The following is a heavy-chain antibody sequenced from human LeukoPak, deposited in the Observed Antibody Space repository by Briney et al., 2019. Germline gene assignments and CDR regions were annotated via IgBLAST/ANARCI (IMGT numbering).Heavy chain of an antibody. CDR2: ISSSSSYI. CDR3: ARDHYYGSHYYGMDV. V-gene: IGHV3-21*01. D-gene: IGHD3-10*01. Sequence: WGTLRLSCAASGFTFSSYSMNWVRQAPGKGLEWVSSISSSSSYIYYADSVKRRFTISRDNAKNSLYLQMNSLRAEDTAVYYCARDHYYGSHYYGMDVWGQRTTVTVSS. CDR1: GFTFSSYS. J-gene: IGHJ6*02.